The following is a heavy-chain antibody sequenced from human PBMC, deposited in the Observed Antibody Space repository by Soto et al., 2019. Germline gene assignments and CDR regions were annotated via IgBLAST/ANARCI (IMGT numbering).Heavy chain of an antibody. CDR2: IIPILGIA. J-gene: IGHJ4*02. D-gene: IGHD1-1*01. CDR1: GGTFSSYT. V-gene: IGHV1-69*02. Sequence: SVKVSCKASGGTFSSYTISWVRQAPGQGLEWMGRIIPILGIANYAQKFQGRVTITADKSTSTAYMELSSLRSEDTAVYYCARMVTGTTGTTGLDYWGQGALVTVSS. CDR3: ARMVTGTTGTTGLDY.